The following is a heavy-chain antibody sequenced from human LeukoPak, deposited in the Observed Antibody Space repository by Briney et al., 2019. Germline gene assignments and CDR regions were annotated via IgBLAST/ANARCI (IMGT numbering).Heavy chain of an antibody. V-gene: IGHV3-7*01. CDR1: GFTLSRYW. CDR3: ARIAAAGFDC. D-gene: IGHD6-13*01. Sequence: GGSLRLSCAASGFTLSRYWMSWARQAPGKGLEWVANIEQNGSEKYYVDSVKGRFTIFRDNAKNSLYLQMNSLRAEDTAVYYCARIAAAGFDCWGQGTLVTVSS. CDR2: IEQNGSEK. J-gene: IGHJ4*02.